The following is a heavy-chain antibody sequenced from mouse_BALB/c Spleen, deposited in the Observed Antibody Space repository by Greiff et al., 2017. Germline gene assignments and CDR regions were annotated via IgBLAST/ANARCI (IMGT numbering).Heavy chain of an antibody. Sequence: QVQLQQSGAELVRPGASVKISCKASGYTFTNYWLGWVKQRPGHGLEWIGDIYPGGGYTNYNEKFKGKATLTADTSSSTAYMQLSSLTSEDSAVYFCARNDRYDAYYYAMDYWGQGTSVTVSS. CDR1: GYTFTNYW. V-gene: IGHV1-63*02. J-gene: IGHJ4*01. CDR3: ARNDRYDAYYYAMDY. CDR2: IYPGGGYT. D-gene: IGHD2-14*01.